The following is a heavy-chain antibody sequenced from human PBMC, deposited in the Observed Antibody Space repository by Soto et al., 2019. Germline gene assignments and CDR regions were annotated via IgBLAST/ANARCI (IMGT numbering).Heavy chain of an antibody. CDR1: GYTFTGYY. CDR3: ARGLPASGGDYITVYYSYYGMDV. Sequence: ASVKVACKASGYTFTGYYMHWVPQAPGQGLEWMGWINPNSGGTNYAQKFQGWVTMTRDTSISTAYMELSRLRSDDTAVYYCARGLPASGGDYITVYYSYYGMDVWGHGTTVIVST. J-gene: IGHJ6*01. V-gene: IGHV1-2*04. CDR2: INPNSGGT. D-gene: IGHD4-17*01.